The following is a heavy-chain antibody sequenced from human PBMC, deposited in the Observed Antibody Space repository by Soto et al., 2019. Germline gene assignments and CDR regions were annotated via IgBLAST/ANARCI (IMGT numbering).Heavy chain of an antibody. D-gene: IGHD2-8*01. CDR1: GGTFSSYA. CDR3: ARAYCTNGVCYYYGMDV. CDR2: IIPIFGTA. J-gene: IGHJ6*02. V-gene: IGHV1-69*13. Sequence: SVKVSCKASGGTFSSYAISWVRQAPGQGLEWMGGIIPIFGTANYAQKFQGRVTITADESTSTAYMELSSLRSEDTAVYYCARAYCTNGVCYYYGMDVWGQGTTVTVS.